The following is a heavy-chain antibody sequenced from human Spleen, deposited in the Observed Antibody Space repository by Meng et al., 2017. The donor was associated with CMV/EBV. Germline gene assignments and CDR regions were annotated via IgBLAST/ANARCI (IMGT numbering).Heavy chain of an antibody. CDR3: ANAPHYAMDV. V-gene: IGHV3-66*02. CDR2: IYSGGST. CDR1: GFTVSSNY. Sequence: ETLSLTCAASGFTVSSNYMSWVRQAPGKGLEWVSIIYSGGSTYYADSVKGRFTISRDNSKNTVYLQMNGLRAEDTAVYYCANAPHYAMDVWGQGTTVTVSS. J-gene: IGHJ6*02.